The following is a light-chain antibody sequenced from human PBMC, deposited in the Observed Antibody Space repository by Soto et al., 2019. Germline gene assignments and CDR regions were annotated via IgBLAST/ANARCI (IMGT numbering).Light chain of an antibody. CDR3: QQYNSYSMT. V-gene: IGKV1-5*03. J-gene: IGKJ1*01. CDR1: QSISSW. CDR2: KAS. Sequence: DIQMTQSPSTLSASVGDRVTITCRASQSISSWLAWYQQKPGKAPKLLIYKASSLESGVPSRFSGSGSGKEFTLTLSSLQPDDFATYYCQQYNSYSMTFGQGTKVELK.